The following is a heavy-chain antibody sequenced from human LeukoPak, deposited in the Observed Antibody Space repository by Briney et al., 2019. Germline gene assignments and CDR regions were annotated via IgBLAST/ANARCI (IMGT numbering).Heavy chain of an antibody. J-gene: IGHJ6*03. D-gene: IGHD1-26*01. CDR3: ARVKAGATIENFYYYYMDV. Sequence: GGSLRLSCAASGFTFSTYSMNWVRQAPGKGLEWVSSITSSSSYIKYADSVKGRFTISGDNAKNSLYLQMNSLRAEDTAVYYCARVKAGATIENFYYYYMDVWGKGTTVTVSS. V-gene: IGHV3-21*01. CDR1: GFTFSTYS. CDR2: ITSSSSYI.